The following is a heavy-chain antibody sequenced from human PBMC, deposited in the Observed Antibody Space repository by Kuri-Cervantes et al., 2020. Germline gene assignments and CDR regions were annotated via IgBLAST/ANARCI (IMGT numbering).Heavy chain of an antibody. CDR1: GFTFTRYW. D-gene: IGHD1-14*01. J-gene: IGHJ4*02. Sequence: LSLTCAASGFTFTRYWMTWFRQAPGKGLEWVANIKQGGSEKYYVDSVKGRFTISRDNAKNSLYLQMNSLRAEDTAVYYCARAELTRYFDYWGQGTLVTDSS. CDR2: IKQGGSEK. V-gene: IGHV3-7*01. CDR3: ARAELTRYFDY.